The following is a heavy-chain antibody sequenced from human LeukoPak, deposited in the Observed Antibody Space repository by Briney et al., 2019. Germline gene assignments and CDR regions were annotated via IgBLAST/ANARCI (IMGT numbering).Heavy chain of an antibody. Sequence: PSETLSLTCAAYGGSFSGYYWSWIRQPPGKGLEWIGYIYYSGSTNYNPSLKSRVTISVDTSKNQFSLKLSSVTAADTAVYYCARVVATIDFYYFDYWGQGTLVTVSS. J-gene: IGHJ4*02. V-gene: IGHV4-59*01. D-gene: IGHD5-12*01. CDR2: IYYSGST. CDR3: ARVVATIDFYYFDY. CDR1: GGSFSGYY.